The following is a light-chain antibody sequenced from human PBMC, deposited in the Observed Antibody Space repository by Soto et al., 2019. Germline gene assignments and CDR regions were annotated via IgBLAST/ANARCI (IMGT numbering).Light chain of an antibody. CDR3: QHYNDRPPWT. CDR1: QSVNSN. Sequence: EIVMTQSPATLSVSPGERATLSCRASQSVNSNLAWYQQKPGQAPRLLIYGASTRATGIPARFSGSGSGTEFTLTISTLQSEDFAVYYCQHYNDRPPWTFGQGTKVDIK. CDR2: GAS. V-gene: IGKV3-15*01. J-gene: IGKJ1*01.